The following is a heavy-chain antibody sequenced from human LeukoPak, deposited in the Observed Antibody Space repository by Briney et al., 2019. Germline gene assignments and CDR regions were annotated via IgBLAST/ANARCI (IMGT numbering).Heavy chain of an antibody. J-gene: IGHJ3*02. D-gene: IGHD6-6*01. CDR1: GGSISSYY. CDR3: ARVTYGSSSMSLDAFDI. Sequence: PSETLSLTCTVSGGSISSYYWSWIRQPAGKGLEWIGRIYTSGSTNYNPSLKSRVTMSVETSKNQFSLKLSSVTAADTAVYYCARVTYGSSSMSLDAFDIWGQGTMVTVSS. V-gene: IGHV4-4*07. CDR2: IYTSGST.